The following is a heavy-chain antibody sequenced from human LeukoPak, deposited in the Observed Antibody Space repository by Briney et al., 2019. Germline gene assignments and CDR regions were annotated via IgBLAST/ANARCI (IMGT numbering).Heavy chain of an antibody. J-gene: IGHJ4*02. CDR1: GGTFSSYA. CDR3: ARGARPYSGYDPLFY. D-gene: IGHD5-12*01. Sequence: ASVKVSCKASGGTFSSYAISWVRQATGQGLEWMGWMNPNSGNTGYAQKFQGRVTMTRNTSISIAYMELSSLRSEDTAVYYCARGARPYSGYDPLFYWGQGTLVTVSS. V-gene: IGHV1-8*02. CDR2: MNPNSGNT.